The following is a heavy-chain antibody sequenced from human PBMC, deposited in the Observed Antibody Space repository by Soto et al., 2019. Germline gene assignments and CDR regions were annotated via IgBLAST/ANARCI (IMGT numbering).Heavy chain of an antibody. V-gene: IGHV4-30-4*01. CDR2: ISYSGST. CDR3: AREVNNYYGMDV. Sequence: QVQLQESDPGLVKPSQTLSLTCSISGASISSDDYYWSWFRQPPGKGLEWIGYISYSGSTYYNPSLKSRITISVDTSKTQFSLILSSVTAADTAVFYCAREVNNYYGMDVWGQGTTVTVSS. CDR1: GASISSDDYY. J-gene: IGHJ6*02.